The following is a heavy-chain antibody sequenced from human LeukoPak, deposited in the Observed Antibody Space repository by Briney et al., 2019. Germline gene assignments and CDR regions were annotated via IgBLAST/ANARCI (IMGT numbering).Heavy chain of an antibody. V-gene: IGHV3-23*01. J-gene: IGHJ4*02. Sequence: PGGSLRLSCAASGFTFSSYAMSWVRQAPGKGLEWVSAISGSGGTYYADSVKGRFTISRDNSKNTLYLQMNSLRAEDTAVYYCAKIKLGKYYFDYWGQGTLVTVSS. CDR3: AKIKLGKYYFDY. D-gene: IGHD7-27*01. CDR1: GFTFSSYA. CDR2: ISGSGGT.